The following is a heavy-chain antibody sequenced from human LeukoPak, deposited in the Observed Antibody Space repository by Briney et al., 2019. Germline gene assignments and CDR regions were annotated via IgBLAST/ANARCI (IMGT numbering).Heavy chain of an antibody. V-gene: IGHV3-53*01. J-gene: IGHJ4*02. Sequence: PGGSLRLSCAPSGFTVSDSYMSWVRQAPGKGLEWVSTIYKEGNTYHADSVKGRFTMSRDNSKNTLYLQMNSLRVEDTAIYYCARESITSGWYLYWGQGTLVTVSS. CDR1: GFTVSDSY. D-gene: IGHD6-19*01. CDR2: IYKEGNT. CDR3: ARESITSGWYLY.